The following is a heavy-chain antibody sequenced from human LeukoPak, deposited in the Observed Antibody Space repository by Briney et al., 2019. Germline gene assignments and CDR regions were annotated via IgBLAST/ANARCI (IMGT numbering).Heavy chain of an antibody. CDR2: IYGGGST. CDR1: GFTVSSNY. Sequence: GGSLRLSCVASGFTVSSNYMTWVRQAPGKGLEWVSVIYGGGSTYYADSVKGRFTISRDNSKNTLYLQMNSLRAEDTAVYYCARGGYASGSYSAHFDNWGQGTLVTVSS. J-gene: IGHJ4*02. D-gene: IGHD3-10*01. CDR3: ARGGYASGSYSAHFDN. V-gene: IGHV3-53*01.